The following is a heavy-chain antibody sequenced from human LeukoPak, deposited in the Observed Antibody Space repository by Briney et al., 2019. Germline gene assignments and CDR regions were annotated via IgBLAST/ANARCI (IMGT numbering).Heavy chain of an antibody. CDR2: INHSGST. CDR3: ARALPVGSYYFDY. D-gene: IGHD1-26*01. Sequence: AETLSLTCAVYGGSFSDYYWSWIRQPPGKGLEWIGEINHSGSTNYNPSLKSRVTISVDTSKDQFSLKLSSVPAADTAVYYCARALPVGSYYFDYWGQGTLVTVSS. V-gene: IGHV4-34*01. J-gene: IGHJ4*02. CDR1: GGSFSDYY.